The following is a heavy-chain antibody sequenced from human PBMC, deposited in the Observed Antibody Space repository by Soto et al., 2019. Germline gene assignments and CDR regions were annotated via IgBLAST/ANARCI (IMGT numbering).Heavy chain of an antibody. V-gene: IGHV4-59*01. J-gene: IGHJ6*02. Sequence: KPSETLSLTCTVSGGSISSYYWSWIRQPPGKGLEWIGYIYYSGSTNYNPSLKSRVTISVDTSKNQFSLKLSSVTAADTAVYYCARDRAAGYYYGMDVWGQGTTVTVSS. CDR2: IYYSGST. CDR1: GGSISSYY. D-gene: IGHD6-13*01. CDR3: ARDRAAGYYYGMDV.